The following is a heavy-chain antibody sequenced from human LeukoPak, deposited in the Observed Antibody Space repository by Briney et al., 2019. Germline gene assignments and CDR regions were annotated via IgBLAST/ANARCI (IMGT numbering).Heavy chain of an antibody. CDR3: ARGDSYDTSCFDY. Sequence: GASVKVSCKPSGYTFTSYYMHWVRQAPGQGLEWMGVINPRGDKATHAHEFQGRITMTRDTPTSTVHLELSSLTSEDTAVYYCARGDSYDTSCFDYWGQGTLVTVSS. D-gene: IGHD3-22*01. CDR2: INPRGDKA. V-gene: IGHV1-46*01. CDR1: GYTFTSYY. J-gene: IGHJ4*02.